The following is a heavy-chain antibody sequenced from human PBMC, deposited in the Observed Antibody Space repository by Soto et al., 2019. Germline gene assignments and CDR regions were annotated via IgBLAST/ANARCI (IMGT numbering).Heavy chain of an antibody. V-gene: IGHV4-4*02. CDR2: IYHSEST. D-gene: IGHD3-10*02. CDR1: GGSIRSRNW. CDR3: ASVRGGYYYAMDV. Sequence: SETLSLTSAVSGGSIRSRNWWGWVRQPPGKGLEWIGEIYHSESTNYNPSLKSRVTISVDKSKNQFSLKLSSVTAADTAVYYCASVRGGYYYAMDVWGQGTTVS. J-gene: IGHJ6*02.